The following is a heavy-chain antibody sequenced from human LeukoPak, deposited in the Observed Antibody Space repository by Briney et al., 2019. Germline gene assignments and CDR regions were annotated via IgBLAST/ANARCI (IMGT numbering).Heavy chain of an antibody. CDR3: ARGEWLAPFDP. D-gene: IGHD6-19*01. CDR2: ISSSSSYI. CDR1: GFTFSSYS. V-gene: IGHV3-21*01. Sequence: GGSLRLSYAASGFTFSSYSMNWVRQAPGKGLEWVSSISSSSSYIYYADSVKGRFTISRDNAKNSLYLQMNSLRAEDTAVYYCARGEWLAPFDPWGQGTLVTVSS. J-gene: IGHJ5*02.